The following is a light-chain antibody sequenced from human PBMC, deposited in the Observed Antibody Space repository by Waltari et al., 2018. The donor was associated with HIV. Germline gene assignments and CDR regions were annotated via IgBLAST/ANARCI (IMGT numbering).Light chain of an antibody. CDR1: QSILYSSNNRND. V-gene: IGKV4-1*01. CDR3: QQYVSTPLT. Sequence: DIVMTQAPDSLAVSLGERATINCKSSQSILYSSNNRNDLAWYQQKPGQRPKQRIYWAWTRQSVVPNRFTGNGSWTDFTRTISSRQAEDVAVYYCQQYVSTPLTFGGGTKVEIK. CDR2: WAW. J-gene: IGKJ4*02.